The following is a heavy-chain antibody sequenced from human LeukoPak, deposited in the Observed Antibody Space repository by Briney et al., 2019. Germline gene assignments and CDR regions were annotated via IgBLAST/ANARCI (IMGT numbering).Heavy chain of an antibody. J-gene: IGHJ4*02. CDR2: IIPIFGTA. CDR1: GGTFSSYA. V-gene: IGHV1-69*13. D-gene: IGHD3-22*01. Sequence: GASVKVSCKASGGTFSSYAISWVRQAPGQGLEWMGGIIPIFGTANYAQKFQGRVTITADESTSTAYTELSSLRSEDTAVYYCARGSAYYYDSSGPFDYWGQGTLVTVSS. CDR3: ARGSAYYYDSSGPFDY.